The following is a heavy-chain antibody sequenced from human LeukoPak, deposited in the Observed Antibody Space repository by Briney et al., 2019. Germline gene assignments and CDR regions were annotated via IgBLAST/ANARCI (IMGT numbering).Heavy chain of an antibody. V-gene: IGHV3-21*01. CDR2: ISSSSSYI. CDR1: GFTFSSYS. CDR3: ARPQWLFRNDAFNI. J-gene: IGHJ3*02. Sequence: GGSLRLSCAASGFTFSSYSMNWVRQAPGKGLEWVSSISSSSSYIYYADSVKGRFTITRDNAKNSLYLQMNSLRAEDTAVYYCARPQWLFRNDAFNIWGQGTMVTVS. D-gene: IGHD3-22*01.